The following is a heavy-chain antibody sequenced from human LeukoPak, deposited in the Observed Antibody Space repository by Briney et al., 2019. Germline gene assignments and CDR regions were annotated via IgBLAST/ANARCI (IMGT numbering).Heavy chain of an antibody. D-gene: IGHD3-10*01. V-gene: IGHV3-9*01. CDR2: ISWNSGSI. Sequence: GRSLRLSCAASGFTFDDYAMHWVRQAPGKGLEWVSGISWNSGSIGYADAVKGRFPISRDNAKNSLYLQMNSLRAEDTALYYCAKAYGSGGGYYYYGMDVWGQGTTVTVSS. CDR1: GFTFDDYA. CDR3: AKAYGSGGGYYYYGMDV. J-gene: IGHJ6*02.